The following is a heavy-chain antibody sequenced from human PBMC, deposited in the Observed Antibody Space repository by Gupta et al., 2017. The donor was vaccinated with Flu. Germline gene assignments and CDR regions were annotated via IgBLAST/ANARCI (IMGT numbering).Heavy chain of an antibody. Sequence: DGLEWIGNIYYTGTTSYNPSLQSRVTISVDRSKNQVSLKLRSVSAADTAVYYCARQQFATSPFDYWGQGTLVTVSS. D-gene: IGHD5-24*01. CDR3: ARQQFATSPFDY. J-gene: IGHJ4*02. V-gene: IGHV4-39*01. CDR2: IYYTGTT.